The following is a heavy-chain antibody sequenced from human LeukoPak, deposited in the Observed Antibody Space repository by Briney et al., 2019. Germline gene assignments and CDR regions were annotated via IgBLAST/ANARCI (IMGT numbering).Heavy chain of an antibody. D-gene: IGHD2-15*01. CDR3: ARGSRIGYCSGGSCFNWFDP. CDR1: GGSISNYY. J-gene: IGHJ5*02. V-gene: IGHV4-59*12. CDR2: VYYTGST. Sequence: SETLSLTCPVSGGSISNYYYWTWIRQPPGKGLEWIGYVYYTGSTNFNPSLKSRVTMSLDTSKNQFSLKLSSVTAADTAVYYCARGSRIGYCSGGSCFNWFDPWGQGTLVTVSS.